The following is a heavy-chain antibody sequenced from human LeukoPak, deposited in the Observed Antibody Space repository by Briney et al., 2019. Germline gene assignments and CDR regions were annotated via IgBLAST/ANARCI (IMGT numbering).Heavy chain of an antibody. CDR2: ISGGSERI. V-gene: IGHV3-23*01. CDR3: AKYVLLTGADTFDI. CDR1: GFTLSSYP. D-gene: IGHD2-15*01. Sequence: QSGGSLRLSCAASGFTLSSYPMTWVRRAPGKGLEWVSSISGGSERIFHADSVKGRFTISRDNFKNTLYLQMDSLRAEDTAVYYCAKYVLLTGADTFDIWGQGTMVTVSS. J-gene: IGHJ3*02.